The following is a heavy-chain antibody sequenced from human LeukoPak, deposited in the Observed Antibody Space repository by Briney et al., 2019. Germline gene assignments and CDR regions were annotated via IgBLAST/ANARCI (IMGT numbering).Heavy chain of an antibody. CDR1: GGSISSGGYS. D-gene: IGHD6-13*01. CDR3: ARSYSSSWYSFDP. Sequence: PSETLSLTCAVSGGSISSGGYSWSWIRQPPGKGLEWIGYIYHSGSTYYNPSLKSRVTISVDRSKNQFSLKLSSVTAAETAVYYCARSYSSSWYSFDPWGQGTLVTVSS. CDR2: IYHSGST. V-gene: IGHV4-30-2*01. J-gene: IGHJ5*02.